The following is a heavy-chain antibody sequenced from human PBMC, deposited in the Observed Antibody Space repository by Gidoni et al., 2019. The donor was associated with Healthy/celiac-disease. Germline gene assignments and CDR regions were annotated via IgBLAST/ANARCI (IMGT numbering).Heavy chain of an antibody. J-gene: IGHJ4*01. CDR1: GGSISSSSYY. CDR2: IYYSGST. Sequence: QLQLQESGPGLVNPSETLSLTCTVSGGSISSSSYYWGWIRQPPAKGREWIGSIYYSGSTYYHPSLKSRVTISVDTSKNQFSLKLSSVPAADTAVYYCARLRGRHIVVVTVRYYFDYWGHGTLVTVSS. V-gene: IGHV4-39*01. CDR3: ARLRGRHIVVVTVRYYFDY. D-gene: IGHD2-21*02.